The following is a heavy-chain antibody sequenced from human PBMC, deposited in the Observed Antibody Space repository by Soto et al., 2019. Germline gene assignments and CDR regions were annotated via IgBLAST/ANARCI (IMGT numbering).Heavy chain of an antibody. J-gene: IGHJ3*02. D-gene: IGHD2-15*01. CDR2: IYYSGST. CDR1: GGSISSGGYY. Sequence: QVQLQESGPGLVKPSQTLSLTCTVSGGSISSGGYYWSWIRQHPGKGLEWIGYIYYSGSTYYNPSLKSRVTISVDTSKNQFSLKLSSVTAADTAVYYCARESNCSGGSCLFVDAFDIWGQGTMVTVSS. V-gene: IGHV4-31*03. CDR3: ARESNCSGGSCLFVDAFDI.